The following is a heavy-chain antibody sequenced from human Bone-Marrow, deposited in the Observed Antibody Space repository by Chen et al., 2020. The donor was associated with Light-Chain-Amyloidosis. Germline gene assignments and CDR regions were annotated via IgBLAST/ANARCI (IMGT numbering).Heavy chain of an antibody. Sequence: QVQLVESGGGVVQPGGSLRLSCAASGFIFSYYGMHWVRQAPGKGLEWGAFIRYDGSDKDYADSVKGRFTISRDNSNNTLFLQMKSLRADDTAVYYCAKDSGGYFDSSGPLSWGQGTLVTVSS. CDR2: IRYDGSDK. J-gene: IGHJ4*02. D-gene: IGHD3-22*01. V-gene: IGHV3-30*02. CDR1: GFIFSYYG. CDR3: AKDSGGYFDSSGPLS.